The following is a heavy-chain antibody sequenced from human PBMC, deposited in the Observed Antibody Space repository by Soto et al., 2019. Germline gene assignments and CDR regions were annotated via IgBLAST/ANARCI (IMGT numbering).Heavy chain of an antibody. CDR2: ISGTGDNT. J-gene: IGHJ4*02. CDR1: GFSFSTCA. Sequence: PGGSLRLACAASGFSFSTCAMSWVRQAPGEGLEWVSVISGTGDNTYYAGSVKGRFTISRDNSKNTLYLQMNSLRAEDTAIYYCAKGSSTSYYSGLDYWGQGSLVTVSS. V-gene: IGHV3-23*01. CDR3: AKGSSTSYYSGLDY. D-gene: IGHD2-2*01.